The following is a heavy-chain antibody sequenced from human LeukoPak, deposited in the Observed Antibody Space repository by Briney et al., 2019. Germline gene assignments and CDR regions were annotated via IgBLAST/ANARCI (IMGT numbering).Heavy chain of an antibody. CDR1: GGSFSGYY. CDR3: ARLRRSRLAEFDY. V-gene: IGHV4-34*01. Sequence: PSETLSLTCAVYGGSFSGYYWSWIRQPAGKGLKWIGSISHSGSTYYNPSLKSRVTISVDTSKNQFSLKLSSLTAADTAVYYCARLRRSRLAEFDYWGQGTLATVSS. CDR2: ISHSGST. D-gene: IGHD3-3*02. J-gene: IGHJ4*02.